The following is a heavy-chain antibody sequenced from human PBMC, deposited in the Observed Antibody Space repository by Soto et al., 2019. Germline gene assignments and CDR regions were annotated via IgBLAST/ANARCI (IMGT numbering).Heavy chain of an antibody. CDR1: GGSISSSSYY. Sequence: QLQLQESGPGLVKPSETLSLTCTVSGGSISSSSYYWGWIRQPPGKGLEWIGSIYYSGSTYYNPSLKSRVTISVDTSKNQFSLKLSSVTAADTAVYYCARHSIAAAPRIVYFDYWGQGTLVTVSS. D-gene: IGHD6-6*01. CDR2: IYYSGST. CDR3: ARHSIAAAPRIVYFDY. V-gene: IGHV4-39*01. J-gene: IGHJ4*02.